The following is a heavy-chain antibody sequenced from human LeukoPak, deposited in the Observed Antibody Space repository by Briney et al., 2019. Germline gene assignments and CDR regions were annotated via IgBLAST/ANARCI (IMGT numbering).Heavy chain of an antibody. CDR3: ARARMGYETIDY. D-gene: IGHD2-2*01. CDR2: IIPLFGTA. V-gene: IGHV1-69*13. CDR1: GGTFSRYG. Sequence: SVKVSCKASGGTFSRYGISWVRQAPGQGLQWMGGIIPLFGTANYAQKFQGRVTITADESTSTAYMELSSLRSEDTAVYYCARARMGYETIDYWGQGTLVTVSS. J-gene: IGHJ4*02.